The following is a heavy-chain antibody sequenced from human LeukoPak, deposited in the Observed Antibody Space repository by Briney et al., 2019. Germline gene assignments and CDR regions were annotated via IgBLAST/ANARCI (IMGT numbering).Heavy chain of an antibody. CDR1: GFTFSTYD. Sequence: PGGSLRLSCAASGFTFSTYDMNWVRQAPGERHEWVSVIYSGGSTYYADSVKGRFTISRDNSKNTLYLQMNSLRAEDTAVYYCARERGYDSSGYYSTNWFDPWGQGTLVTVSS. CDR2: IYSGGST. V-gene: IGHV3-66*01. CDR3: ARERGYDSSGYYSTNWFDP. J-gene: IGHJ5*02. D-gene: IGHD3-22*01.